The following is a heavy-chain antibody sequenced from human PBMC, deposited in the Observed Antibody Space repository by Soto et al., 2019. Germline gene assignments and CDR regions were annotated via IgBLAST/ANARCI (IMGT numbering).Heavy chain of an antibody. V-gene: IGHV4-30-4*01. D-gene: IGHD6-13*01. CDR1: GVSISSRDYY. Sequence: QVQLQESGPGLVKPSQTLSLTCTVSGVSISSRDYYWSWIRQPPGKGLEWIGYIYYSGSTYSSPPLKSRLTISIDTSXXXFSLKLNAVTAADTXXXXXAXVPIIPAAGTPYY. J-gene: IGHJ6*01. CDR3: AXVPIIPAAGTPYY. CDR2: IYYSGST.